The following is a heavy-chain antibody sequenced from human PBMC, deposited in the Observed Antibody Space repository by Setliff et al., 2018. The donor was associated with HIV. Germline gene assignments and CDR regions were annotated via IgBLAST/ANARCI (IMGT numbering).Heavy chain of an antibody. V-gene: IGHV1-69*10. D-gene: IGHD2-21*02. CDR1: GGTFSSYG. J-gene: IGHJ4*02. CDR2: IIPILETT. Sequence: ASVKVSCKASGGTFSSYGINWVRQAPGQGLEWVGGIIPILETTNSAQRFQGRVTITRDTSASTAYMELSSLRPEDTAVYYCASPTAIPHWGQGTLVTVSS. CDR3: ASPTAIPH.